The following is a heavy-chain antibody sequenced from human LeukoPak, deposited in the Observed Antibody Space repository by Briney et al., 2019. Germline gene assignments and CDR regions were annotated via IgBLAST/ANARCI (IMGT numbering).Heavy chain of an antibody. J-gene: IGHJ4*02. CDR3: ATGVHGITAAGDYYFDY. CDR1: GYSISSGYY. Sequence: SETLSLTCTVSGYSISSGYYWAWIRQPPGKGLEWIGNIYHSGSTYYNPSLKSRVTISVDTSKNQFSLKLSSVTAADTAVYYCATGVHGITAAGDYYFDYWGQGTLVTVSS. V-gene: IGHV4-38-2*02. D-gene: IGHD6-13*01. CDR2: IYHSGST.